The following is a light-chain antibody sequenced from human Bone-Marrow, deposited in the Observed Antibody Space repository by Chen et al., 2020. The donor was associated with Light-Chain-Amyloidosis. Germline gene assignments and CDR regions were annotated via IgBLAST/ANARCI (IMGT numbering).Light chain of an antibody. CDR1: NSVVGNYNF. J-gene: IGLJ1*01. V-gene: IGLV2-23*02. Sequence: QSALTQPASVSGSPGQSITISCTGTNSVVGNYNFASGYQQHPGKVPKVIIYEVPKRPSGVSSRFSGAQSGSSASLPISGLQAENEADYDGCSYARSSTYQYVFRTGTKVTIL. CDR2: EVP. CDR3: CSYARSSTYQYV.